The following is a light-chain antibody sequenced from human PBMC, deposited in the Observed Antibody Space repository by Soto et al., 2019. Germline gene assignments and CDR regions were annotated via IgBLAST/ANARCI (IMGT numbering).Light chain of an antibody. CDR1: QSVSSY. Sequence: EIVLTQSPATLSLSPGERATLSCRASQSVSSYLAWYQQKPGQAPRILIYDASNRATGIPARFSGSGSGTDFTLTISSLEPEDFAVYYCQQRSNWPPITFGHGTRLEIK. CDR2: DAS. CDR3: QQRSNWPPIT. J-gene: IGKJ5*01. V-gene: IGKV3-11*01.